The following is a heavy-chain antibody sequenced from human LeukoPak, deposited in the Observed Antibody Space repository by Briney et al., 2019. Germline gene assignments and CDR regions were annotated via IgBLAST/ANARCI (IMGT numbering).Heavy chain of an antibody. V-gene: IGHV3-23*01. J-gene: IGHJ4*02. CDR1: GFTFSSYA. D-gene: IGHD2-15*01. CDR3: AKMGYCSGGSCSCFDY. Sequence: HPGGSLRLSCAASGFTFSSYAMSWVRQAPGKGLEWVSAISGSGGSTYYADSVKGRFTISRGNSKNTLYLQMNSLRAEDTAVYYCAKMGYCSGGSCSCFDYWGQGTLVTVSS. CDR2: ISGSGGST.